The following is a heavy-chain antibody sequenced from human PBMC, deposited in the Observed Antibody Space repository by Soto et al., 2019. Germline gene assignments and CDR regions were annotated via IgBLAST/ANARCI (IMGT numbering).Heavy chain of an antibody. D-gene: IGHD5-18*01. CDR3: ARDPRGYSYGYEDQTYYGTDV. J-gene: IGHJ6*02. V-gene: IGHV4-30-4*01. CDR1: GGSISSGDYY. Sequence: PSETLSLTCTVSGGSISSGDYYWSWIRQPPGKGLEWIGYIYYSGSTYYNPSLKSRVTISVGTSKNQFSLKLSSVTAADTAVYYCARDPRGYSYGYEDQTYYGTDVWGQGTTVTVSS. CDR2: IYYSGST.